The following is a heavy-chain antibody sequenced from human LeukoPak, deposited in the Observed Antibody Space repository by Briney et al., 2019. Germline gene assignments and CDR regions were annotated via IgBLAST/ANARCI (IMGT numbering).Heavy chain of an antibody. Sequence: SETLSLTCTVSGGSISSYSWSWIRQPAGKGLVWIGRIYSTNYNPSLKSRVTISVDTSKNQFSLKLSSVTAADTAVYYCARGESSGWYYFNYWGQGTLVTVSS. CDR1: GGSISSYS. J-gene: IGHJ4*02. CDR2: IYST. D-gene: IGHD6-13*01. CDR3: ARGESSGWYYFNY. V-gene: IGHV4-4*07.